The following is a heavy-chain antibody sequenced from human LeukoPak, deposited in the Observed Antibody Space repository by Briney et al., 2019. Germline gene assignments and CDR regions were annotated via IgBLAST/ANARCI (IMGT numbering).Heavy chain of an antibody. Sequence: PSETLSLTCTVSGGSISSYYWSWIRQPPGKGLEWIGYIYYSGSTNYNPSLKSRVTISVDTSKNQFSLKLSSVTAADTAVYYCARNRRYGSGSYCWFDPWGQGTLVTVSS. CDR2: IYYSGST. CDR3: ARNRRYGSGSYCWFDP. D-gene: IGHD3-10*01. J-gene: IGHJ5*02. CDR1: GGSISSYY. V-gene: IGHV4-59*01.